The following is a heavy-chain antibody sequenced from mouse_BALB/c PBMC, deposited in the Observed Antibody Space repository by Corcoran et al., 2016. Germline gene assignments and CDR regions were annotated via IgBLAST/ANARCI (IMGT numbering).Heavy chain of an antibody. V-gene: IGHV1S22*01. CDR3: TRYYGSSYDY. J-gene: IGHJ2*01. CDR1: GYTFTSYW. Sequence: LQQPGSELVRPGASVKLSCKASGYTFTSYWMHWVKQRHGQGLEWIGNIYPGSGSTNYDEKFKSKGTLTVDTSSSTAYMHLSSLTSEDSAVYYCTRYYGSSYDYWGQGTTLTVSS. CDR2: IYPGSGST. D-gene: IGHD1-1*01.